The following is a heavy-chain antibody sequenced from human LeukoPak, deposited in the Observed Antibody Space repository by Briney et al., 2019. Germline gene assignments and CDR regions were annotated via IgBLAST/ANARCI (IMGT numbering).Heavy chain of an antibody. D-gene: IGHD4-23*01. V-gene: IGHV5-51*01. J-gene: IGHJ4*02. CDR1: GYSFTSYW. CDR3: ARHRHGGNLLDY. Sequence: GESLKISCKASGYSFTSYWVAGVRQMPGKGLEWMGIIYPGDSVTRYSLSFQGQATISADKSISTAYLQWSSLTASDTAMYYCARHRHGGNLLDYWGQGTLVTVSS. CDR2: IYPGDSVT.